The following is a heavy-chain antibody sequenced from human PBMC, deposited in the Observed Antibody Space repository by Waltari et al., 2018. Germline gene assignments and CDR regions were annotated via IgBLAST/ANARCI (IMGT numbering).Heavy chain of an antibody. CDR3: TRGYTEGTIAPEGY. Sequence: DVRLVQSGAEVKKAGESLTISCEGSGYTFTNYWISWVRQMPGKGLEWLGRIDPSDSETNYSPSLQGHVTISVDTSKSVAYLQWSSLKASDFAIYYCTRGYTEGTIAPEGYWGQGTLVTVSS. CDR2: IDPSDSET. V-gene: IGHV5-10-1*03. J-gene: IGHJ4*02. D-gene: IGHD3-16*02. CDR1: GYTFTNYW.